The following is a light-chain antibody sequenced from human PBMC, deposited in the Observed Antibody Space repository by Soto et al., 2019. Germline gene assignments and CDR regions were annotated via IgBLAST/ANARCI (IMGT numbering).Light chain of an antibody. CDR1: SSDIGGYNY. V-gene: IGLV2-14*01. J-gene: IGLJ1*01. CDR2: EVS. CDR3: SSYRSTTTFGV. Sequence: QSALTQPASVSGSPGQSITISCTGTSSDIGGYNYVSWYQQHPGKAPKVVIYEVSNRPLGVSNRFSASKSGNTASLFISGLQADDEADYFCSSYRSTTTFGVFGTGTKLTVL.